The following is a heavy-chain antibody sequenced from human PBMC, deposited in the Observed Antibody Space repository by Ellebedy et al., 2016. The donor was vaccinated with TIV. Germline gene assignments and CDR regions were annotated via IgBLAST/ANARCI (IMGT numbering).Heavy chain of an antibody. D-gene: IGHD4-23*01. Sequence: GESLKISCAASGLTSSSHAMSWVRQAPGKGLEWVSSITESGGNTYYADSVKGRFTISRDNSKDTLYLQMNSLRAEDTAIYYCARDPVGVGPAFDVWGQGTMVTVSS. CDR3: ARDPVGVGPAFDV. CDR1: GLTSSSHA. CDR2: ITESGGNT. J-gene: IGHJ3*01. V-gene: IGHV3-23*01.